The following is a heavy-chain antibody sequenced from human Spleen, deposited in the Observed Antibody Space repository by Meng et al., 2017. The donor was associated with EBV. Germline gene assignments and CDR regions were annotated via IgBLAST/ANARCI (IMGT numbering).Heavy chain of an antibody. Sequence: QGQLQTGGAGRLMPSGPLSLTCTVSGDSISSFYYWGWIRQPPGRGLEWIGSVHYTGSTYYSPSLKSRVTVSVDASKNQFSLRLTSVTAADTAVYYCARPFPSWQSPRLDPFGAWGQGTLVTVSS. V-gene: IGHV4-39*01. D-gene: IGHD6-19*01. CDR1: GDSISSFYY. CDR3: ARPFPSWQSPRLDPFGA. CDR2: VHYTGST. J-gene: IGHJ5*02.